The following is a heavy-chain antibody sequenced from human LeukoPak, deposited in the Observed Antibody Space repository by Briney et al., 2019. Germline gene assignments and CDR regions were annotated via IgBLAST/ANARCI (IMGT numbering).Heavy chain of an antibody. CDR3: ARGRVRYFDWPFGGDY. CDR1: GYTFTSYG. CDR2: ISAYNGNT. Sequence: ASVKVSCKASGYTFTSYGISWVRQAPGRGREWMGWISAYNGNTNYAQKLQGRVTKTTDTSTSTAYMELTSLRSDDTAVYYCARGRVRYFDWPFGGDYWGQGTLVTVSS. D-gene: IGHD3-9*01. J-gene: IGHJ4*02. V-gene: IGHV1-18*01.